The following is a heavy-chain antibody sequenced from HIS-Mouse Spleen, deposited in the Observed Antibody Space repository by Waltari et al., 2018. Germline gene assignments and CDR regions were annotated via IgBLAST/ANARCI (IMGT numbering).Heavy chain of an antibody. D-gene: IGHD6-13*01. CDR3: AREIPYSSSWYDWYFDL. CDR2: IYYSGST. CDR1: GGSITSSSYY. V-gene: IGHV4-39*07. Sequence: QLQLHESVPGLVKTSETLSLTCTVSGGSITSSSYYWGWIRQPPGKGLEWIGSIYYSGSTYYNPSLKSRVTISVDTSKNQFSLKLSSVTAADTAVYYCAREIPYSSSWYDWYFDLWGRGTLVTVSS. J-gene: IGHJ2*01.